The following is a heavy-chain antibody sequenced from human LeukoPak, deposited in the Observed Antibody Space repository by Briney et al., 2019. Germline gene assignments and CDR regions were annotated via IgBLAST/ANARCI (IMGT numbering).Heavy chain of an antibody. CDR1: GFTFSSYS. V-gene: IGHV3-21*01. J-gene: IGHJ4*02. D-gene: IGHD2/OR15-2a*01. CDR3: ARDGPGNSNLDY. CDR2: ISSSSSYI. Sequence: GGSLRLSCAASGFTFSSYSMNWVCQAPGKGLEWVSSISSSSSYIYYADSVKGRFTISRDNAKNSLYLQMNSLRAEDTAVYYCARDGPGNSNLDYWGQGTLVTVSS.